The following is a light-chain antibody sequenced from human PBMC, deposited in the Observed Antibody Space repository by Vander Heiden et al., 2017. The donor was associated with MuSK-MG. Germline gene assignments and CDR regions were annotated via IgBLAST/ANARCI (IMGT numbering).Light chain of an antibody. CDR2: DTS. Sequence: ETVLTHAPATLSLSPGERATLSCRASQSVRNYLAWYQQKPGQAPRLLIYDTSNRATGIPARFSGSGSGTDFTLTISSLEPEDFAVYYCQQRSKWFTFGGGTKVEIK. J-gene: IGKJ4*01. V-gene: IGKV3-11*01. CDR1: QSVRNY. CDR3: QQRSKWFT.